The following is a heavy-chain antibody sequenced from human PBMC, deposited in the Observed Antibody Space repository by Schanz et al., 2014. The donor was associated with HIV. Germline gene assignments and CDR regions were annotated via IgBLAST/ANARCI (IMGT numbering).Heavy chain of an antibody. CDR3: ARDLHDYGDARTDY. CDR2: ISSDSSYI. V-gene: IGHV3-21*01. CDR1: GFTFSIYS. Sequence: VQLVESGGGVVQPGRSLRLSCAASGFTFSIYSMNWVRQAPGKGLEWVSSISSDSSYIFYADSMKGRFTISRDNARNSLYLQMNSLRAEDTSVYYCARDLHDYGDARTDYWGQGILVTVSS. J-gene: IGHJ4*02. D-gene: IGHD4-17*01.